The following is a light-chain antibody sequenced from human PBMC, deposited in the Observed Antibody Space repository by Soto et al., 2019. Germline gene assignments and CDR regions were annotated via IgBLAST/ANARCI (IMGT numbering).Light chain of an antibody. CDR2: EVS. V-gene: IGLV2-14*01. CDR3: SSYTSSSTLYV. Sequence: QSVLTQPASVSGFPGQSITISCTGTSSDVGGYNYVSWYQQHPGKAPKLMIYEVSNRPSGVSNRFSGSKSGNTASLTISGLQAEDEADYYCSSYTSSSTLYVFGTGTKLTVL. J-gene: IGLJ1*01. CDR1: SSDVGGYNY.